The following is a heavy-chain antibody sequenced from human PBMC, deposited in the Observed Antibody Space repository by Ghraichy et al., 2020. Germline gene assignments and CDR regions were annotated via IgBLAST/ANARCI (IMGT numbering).Heavy chain of an antibody. V-gene: IGHV3-23*01. CDR1: GFTFSTFSSYA. D-gene: IGHD6-6*01. CDR3: AKGWYGSSSTYFDY. Sequence: GESLNISCAASGFTFSTFSSYAISWVRQAPGKGLEWVSTNSGGGGGTYYADSVKGRFTISRDISKNTLSLQMNSLRVEDTAVYYCAKGWYGSSSTYFDYWGQGTLVTVSS. CDR2: NSGGGGGT. J-gene: IGHJ4*02.